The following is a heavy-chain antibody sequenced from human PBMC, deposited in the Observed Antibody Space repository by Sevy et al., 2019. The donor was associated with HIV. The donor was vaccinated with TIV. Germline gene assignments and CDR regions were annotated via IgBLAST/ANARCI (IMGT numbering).Heavy chain of an antibody. Sequence: SETLSLTCTVSGDSISSGGYYWTWIRQHPGKGLEWIGYIYYSGSTYYNPSLKSRLSISLDTSNNQFSLKITSVSAADTAVYYCATDRGDSSGWTGLGYFDNWGQGTLVTVSS. CDR3: ATDRGDSSGWTGLGYFDN. CDR1: GDSISSGGYY. D-gene: IGHD6-19*01. J-gene: IGHJ4*02. V-gene: IGHV4-31*03. CDR2: IYYSGST.